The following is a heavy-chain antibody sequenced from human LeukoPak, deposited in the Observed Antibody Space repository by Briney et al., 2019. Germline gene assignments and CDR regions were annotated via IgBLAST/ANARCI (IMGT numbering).Heavy chain of an antibody. J-gene: IGHJ4*02. V-gene: IGHV3-23*01. CDR3: AKAGCTSSTCYNNC. CDR1: GFTFSSYA. CDR2: ISGSVGST. Sequence: PGGSLRLSCAASGFTFSSYAMNWVRQAPGKGLEWVSGISGSVGSTNYADSVKGRFTISRDNSKNTLYLQMNSLRAEDTAVYYCAKAGCTSSTCYNNCWGQGTLVTVSS. D-gene: IGHD2-2*02.